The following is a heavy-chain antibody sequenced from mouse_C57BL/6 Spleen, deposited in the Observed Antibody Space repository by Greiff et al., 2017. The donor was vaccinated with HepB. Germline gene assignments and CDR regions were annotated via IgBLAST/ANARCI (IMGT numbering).Heavy chain of an antibody. CDR2: INPNNGGT. J-gene: IGHJ4*01. CDR1: GYTFTDYY. D-gene: IGHD1-1*01. V-gene: IGHV1-26*01. CDR3: ARRGFITTVVAPYYYAMDY. Sequence: VQLQQSGPELVKPGASVKISCKASGYTFTDYYMNWVKQSHGKSLEWIGDINPNNGGTSYNQKFKGKATLTVDKSSSTAYMELRSLTSEDSAVYYCARRGFITTVVAPYYYAMDYWGQGTSVTVSS.